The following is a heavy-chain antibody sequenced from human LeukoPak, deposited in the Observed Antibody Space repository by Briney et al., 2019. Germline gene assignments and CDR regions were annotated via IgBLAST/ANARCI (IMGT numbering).Heavy chain of an antibody. CDR2: IYHSGST. CDR3: ARDRPLGYCSSTSCPPGLDP. J-gene: IGHJ5*02. V-gene: IGHV4-4*02. CDR1: GGSISSSNW. D-gene: IGHD2-2*01. Sequence: KASETLSLTCAVSGGSISSSNWWSWVRQPPGKGLEWIGEIYHSGSTNYNPSLKSRVTISVDKSKNQFSLKLSSVTAADTAVYYCARDRPLGYCSSTSCPPGLDPWGQGTLVTASS.